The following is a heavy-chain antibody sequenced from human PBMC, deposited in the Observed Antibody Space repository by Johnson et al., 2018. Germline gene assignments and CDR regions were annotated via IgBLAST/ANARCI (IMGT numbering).Heavy chain of an antibody. Sequence: VQLVESGGGLVKAGGSLRLSCEASGFIFSNAWMNWVRQAPGKGLEWVGRIKSEIDGGTTNYAAPLQGRFPISRDDSDNTLFLQMNSLKTEDTAVYYCTTDIRYYDTSGYPFDIWGQGTMVTVSS. J-gene: IGHJ3*02. CDR3: TTDIRYYDTSGYPFDI. CDR1: GFIFSNAW. CDR2: IKSEIDGGTT. V-gene: IGHV3-15*07. D-gene: IGHD3-22*01.